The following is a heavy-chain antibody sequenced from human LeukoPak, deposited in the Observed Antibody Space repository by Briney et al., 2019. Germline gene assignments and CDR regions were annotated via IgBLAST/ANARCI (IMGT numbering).Heavy chain of an antibody. D-gene: IGHD6-19*01. V-gene: IGHV3-7*01. CDR1: GFTFTKYW. CDR3: GRFGYVAGIDL. J-gene: IGHJ4*02. Sequence: GGSLRLSCAASGFTFTKYWMTWVRQPPGRGLEWVANIDPAGTDTYYVDPVKGRFTISRDNAKNLVYLQMNTLRAEDTAVYSCGRFGYVAGIDLWGQGTLVTVSS. CDR2: IDPAGTDT.